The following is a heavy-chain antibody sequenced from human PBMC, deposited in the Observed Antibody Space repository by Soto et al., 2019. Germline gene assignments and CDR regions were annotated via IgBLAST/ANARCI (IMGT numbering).Heavy chain of an antibody. Sequence: PSETLSLTCAVSGGSISSGGYSWSWIRQPPVKGLEWIGYIYPSGSTYYNPSLKSRVTISVDRSKNQFSLKLSSVTAADTAVYYCARSLLVPAGRLDGMDVWGQGTTVTVSS. J-gene: IGHJ6*02. CDR1: GGSISSGGYS. CDR3: ARSLLVPAGRLDGMDV. V-gene: IGHV4-30-2*01. CDR2: IYPSGST. D-gene: IGHD2-2*01.